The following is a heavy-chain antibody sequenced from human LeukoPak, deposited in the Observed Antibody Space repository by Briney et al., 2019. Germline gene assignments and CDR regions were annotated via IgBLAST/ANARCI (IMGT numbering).Heavy chain of an antibody. Sequence: PGGSLRLSCAASGFTVSSNYMSWVRQAPGKGLEWVSVIYSGGSTYYADSVKGRFTISRHNSKNTLYLQMNSLRAEDTAVYYCARDTVTPSPGGYYYYYYGMDVWGQGTTVTVSS. CDR1: GFTVSSNY. V-gene: IGHV3-53*04. CDR3: ARDTVTPSPGGYYYYYYGMDV. CDR2: IYSGGST. D-gene: IGHD4-17*01. J-gene: IGHJ6*02.